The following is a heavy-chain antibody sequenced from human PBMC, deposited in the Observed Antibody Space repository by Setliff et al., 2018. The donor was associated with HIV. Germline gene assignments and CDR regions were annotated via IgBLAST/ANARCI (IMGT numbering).Heavy chain of an antibody. CDR1: GCKFTNYY. CDR2: IIPNSDGT. D-gene: IGHD4-4*01. V-gene: IGHV1-2*02. CDR3: ARAPYSSVMHYFDY. J-gene: IGHJ4*02. Sequence: ASVTVSCKASGCKFTNYYIHWVQQAPGQGLEWMGWIIPNSDGTNLAKRSQGRITMTTDTSLTTAYMELSRLRSDDTAVYYCARAPYSSVMHYFDYWGQGTLVTVSS.